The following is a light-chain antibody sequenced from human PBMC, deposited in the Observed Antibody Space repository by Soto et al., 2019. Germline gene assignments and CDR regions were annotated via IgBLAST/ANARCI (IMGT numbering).Light chain of an antibody. J-gene: IGKJ5*01. CDR1: QSVSRSY. V-gene: IGKV3-20*01. CDR3: QQYGSSPPDT. CDR2: GTS. Sequence: EMVCTQSPGTLSSSARQGSTLSVSAIQSVSRSYLAWYQQKPGQAPRLLIYGTSSRATGIPDRFSGSGSGTDFTLTISRLEPEDFAVYYCQQYGSSPPDTFGQGTRLETK.